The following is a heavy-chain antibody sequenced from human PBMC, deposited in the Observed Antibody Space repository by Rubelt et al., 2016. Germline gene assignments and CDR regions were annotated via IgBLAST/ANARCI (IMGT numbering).Heavy chain of an antibody. CDR2: IWYDGSNK. CDR1: GFTFSSYG. V-gene: IGHV3-33*01. J-gene: IGHJ5*02. Sequence: RLSCAASGFTFSSYGMHWVRQAPGKGLEWVAVIWYDGSNKDYSDSVKGRFTISRDNSKNTLYLQMNSLRVEDTAVYHCTREVASSPINWFDPWGQGTLVTVSS. D-gene: IGHD5-24*01. CDR3: TREVASSPINWFDP.